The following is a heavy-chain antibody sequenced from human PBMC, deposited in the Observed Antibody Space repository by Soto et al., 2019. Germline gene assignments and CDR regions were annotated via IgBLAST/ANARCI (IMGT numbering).Heavy chain of an antibody. CDR3: ARWRAYCGGDCYSPTNWFDP. Sequence: SSETLSLTCTVSGGSIDTYYWSWIRQPPGKGLEWIGYIYYSGSTNYNPSLKSRVTMSVDTSKNQFSLKLSSVTAADTAVYYCARWRAYCGGDCYSPTNWFDPWGQGTLVTVSS. J-gene: IGHJ5*02. V-gene: IGHV4-59*01. CDR1: GGSIDTYY. CDR2: IYYSGST. D-gene: IGHD2-21*02.